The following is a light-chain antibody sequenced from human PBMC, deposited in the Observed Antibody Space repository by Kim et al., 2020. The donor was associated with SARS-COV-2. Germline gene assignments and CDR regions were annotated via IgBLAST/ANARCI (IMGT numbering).Light chain of an antibody. Sequence: DIQMTQSPSSLSASVGDRVTITCRASQGIRNDLAWYQQKPGRAPNRLIYTASTLQSGVPSRFSGSGSGTEFTLTISSLQPEDFATYYCLQHNSYPRTFGQGTRWIS. CDR1: QGIRND. CDR2: TAS. V-gene: IGKV1-17*01. CDR3: LQHNSYPRT. J-gene: IGKJ1*01.